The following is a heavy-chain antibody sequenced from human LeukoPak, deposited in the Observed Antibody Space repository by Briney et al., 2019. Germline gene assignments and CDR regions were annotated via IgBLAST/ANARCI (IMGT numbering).Heavy chain of an antibody. V-gene: IGHV3-23*01. CDR2: ISGSGGST. CDR1: GFTFTSYA. J-gene: IGHJ6*02. CDR3: ARGIHPIYYYYGMDV. Sequence: GGSLRLSCAASGFTFTSYAMSWVRQAPGKGLEWVSAISGSGGSTYYADSVKGRFTISRDNSKNTLYLQMNSLRAEDTAVHYCARGIHPIYYYYGMDVWGQGTTVTVSS.